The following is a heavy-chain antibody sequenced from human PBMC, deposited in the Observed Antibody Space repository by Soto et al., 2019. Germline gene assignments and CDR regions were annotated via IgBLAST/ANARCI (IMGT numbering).Heavy chain of an antibody. V-gene: IGHV3-7*01. J-gene: IGHJ4*02. CDR1: GCSLSRYW. Sequence: EVQLVESGGGLVQPGGSLRLYCAASGCSLSRYWMSWVRQAPGKGLEWVANMNQDGSERDYVGSVKGRFTFTRDNAKNSLYLQMNRLRAEDTAVYYCARLSTSAGRRDLACWGQGTLVTVSS. CDR2: MNQDGSER. CDR3: ARLSTSAGRRDLAC.